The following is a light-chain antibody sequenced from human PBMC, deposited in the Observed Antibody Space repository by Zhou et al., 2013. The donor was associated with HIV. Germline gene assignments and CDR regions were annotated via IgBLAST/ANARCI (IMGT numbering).Light chain of an antibody. CDR2: AAS. Sequence: DIQMTQSPSTLSASVGDRVTMTCRASQNIINLLAWFQQKPGKAPNLLIFAASTLQTGVPSRFSGSGSGTHFTLTISSLEPEDFATYYCQQTYNSPPTFGGGTKVEIK. CDR3: QQTYNSPPT. J-gene: IGKJ4*01. CDR1: QNIINL. V-gene: IGKV1-39*01.